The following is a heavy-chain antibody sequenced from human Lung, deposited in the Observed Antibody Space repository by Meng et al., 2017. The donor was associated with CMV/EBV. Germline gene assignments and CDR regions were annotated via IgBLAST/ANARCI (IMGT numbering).Heavy chain of an antibody. V-gene: IGHV4-4*02. CDR1: GGSVSSRNW. CDR3: GREGYFGSGNYPIDY. D-gene: IGHD3-10*01. Sequence: SGGSVSSRNWWSWVRQPPGKGLEWIGEIVRTGATNYNPSLKSRVTISVDKSNNQFSLKLTSVTAADTAVYNCGREGYFGSGNYPIDYWGQGTLVTVSS. CDR2: IVRTGAT. J-gene: IGHJ4*02.